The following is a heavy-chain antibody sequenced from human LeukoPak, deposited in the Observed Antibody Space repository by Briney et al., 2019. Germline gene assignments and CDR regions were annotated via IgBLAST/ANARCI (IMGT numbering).Heavy chain of an antibody. D-gene: IGHD2-15*01. CDR1: GFTFSSYG. CDR2: IRYDGNTK. Sequence: GGSLRLSCAASGFTFSSYGMHWVRQAPGKGLEWVAFIRYDGNTKYYADSVKGRFTISKDNAKNSLYLQMNSLRVEDTAVYYCARICSGGSCYNDAFHIWGQGTMVTVSS. CDR3: ARICSGGSCYNDAFHI. J-gene: IGHJ3*02. V-gene: IGHV3-30*02.